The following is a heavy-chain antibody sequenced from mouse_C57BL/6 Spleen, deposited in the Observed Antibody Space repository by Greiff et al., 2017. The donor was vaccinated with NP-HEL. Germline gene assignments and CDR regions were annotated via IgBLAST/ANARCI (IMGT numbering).Heavy chain of an antibody. V-gene: IGHV1-50*01. D-gene: IGHD3-2*02. Sequence: VQLQQPGAELVKPGASVKLSCKASGYTFTSYWMQWVKQRPGQGLEWIGEIDPSDSYTNYNQKFKGKATLTVDTSSSTAYMQLSSLTSEDSAVYYCASSGYEGVDYWGQGTSVTVSS. CDR3: ASSGYEGVDY. J-gene: IGHJ4*01. CDR1: GYTFTSYW. CDR2: IDPSDSYT.